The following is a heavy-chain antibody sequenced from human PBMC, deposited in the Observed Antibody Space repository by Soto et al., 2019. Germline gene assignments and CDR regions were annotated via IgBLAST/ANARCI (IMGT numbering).Heavy chain of an antibody. CDR3: ARDLVSGYEFDS. Sequence: ASVKVSCKASGYTFTGYYMHWVRQAPGQGLEWMGWINPNSGGTNYAQKFQGRVTMTRDTSISTAYMELSRLRSDDTAVYYCARDLVSGYEFDSWGQGTLVTVSS. CDR2: INPNSGGT. V-gene: IGHV1-2*02. CDR1: GYTFTGYY. D-gene: IGHD5-12*01. J-gene: IGHJ4*02.